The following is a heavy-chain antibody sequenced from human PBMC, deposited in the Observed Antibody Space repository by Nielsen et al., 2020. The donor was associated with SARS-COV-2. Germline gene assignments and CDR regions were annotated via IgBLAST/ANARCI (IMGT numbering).Heavy chain of an antibody. D-gene: IGHD2-2*01. CDR1: KFTFASNA. V-gene: IGHV3-9*01. CDR3: ATLGGYLGYCSSTSCYVSYYYYGMDV. Sequence: GGSLRLSCAASKFTFASNAMPWVRPVPGKGLECVSGTSGHSCSIGYAESVKGRFSISRDNAKNSLYLQMNSLRAEDTALYYCATLGGYLGYCSSTSCYVSYYYYGMDVWGQGTTVTVSS. CDR2: TSGHSCSI. J-gene: IGHJ6*02.